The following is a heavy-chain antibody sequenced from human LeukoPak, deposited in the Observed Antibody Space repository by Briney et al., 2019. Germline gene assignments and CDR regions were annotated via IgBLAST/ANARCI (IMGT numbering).Heavy chain of an antibody. Sequence: PGGSLRLSCAASGFTSRSYGMNWVRQAPGKGLEWVAVISYDGTNKFYVDSLRGRFTISRDNSKNTLYLQMDSLRAEDTAVYYCAKDGYYGSGTFPDYWGQGTLVTVSS. CDR1: GFTSRSYG. J-gene: IGHJ4*02. CDR3: AKDGYYGSGTFPDY. D-gene: IGHD3-10*01. CDR2: ISYDGTNK. V-gene: IGHV3-30*18.